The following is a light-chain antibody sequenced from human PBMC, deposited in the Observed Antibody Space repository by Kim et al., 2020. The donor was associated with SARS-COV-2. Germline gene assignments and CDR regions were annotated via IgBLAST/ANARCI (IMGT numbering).Light chain of an antibody. CDR2: DAS. J-gene: IGKJ5*01. V-gene: IGKV1-17*01. Sequence: DIQMTQSPSSLSASVGDRVTITCRASQGIRNYLGWYQQNPGRAPKLLIYDASSLQSGVPSRFSGSGSGTEFTLTISSLQPDDFATYYCLQQNTYSWTFGQGTKLEIK. CDR3: LQQNTYSWT. CDR1: QGIRNY.